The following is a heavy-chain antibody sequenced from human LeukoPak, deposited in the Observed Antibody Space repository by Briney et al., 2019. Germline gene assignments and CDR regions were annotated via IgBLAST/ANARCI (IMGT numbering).Heavy chain of an antibody. Sequence: ASVKVSCKASGYTFTNYGFSWVRQAPGQGLEWMGWISAYNGNTNYAQKLQGRVTMTTDTSTSTAYMELRSLRSDDTAVYYCARVFAGVLENDYWGQGTLVTVSS. CDR3: ARVFAGVLENDY. D-gene: IGHD2-8*01. CDR1: GYTFTNYG. CDR2: ISAYNGNT. V-gene: IGHV1-18*01. J-gene: IGHJ4*02.